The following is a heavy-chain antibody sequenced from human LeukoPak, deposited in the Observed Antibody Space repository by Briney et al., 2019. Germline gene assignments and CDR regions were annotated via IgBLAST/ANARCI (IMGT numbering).Heavy chain of an antibody. Sequence: GESMKITCKGSGYNFTSYWIGWVRQMHGKGLEGMGIIYPGDSDTRYSPSFQGQVTISADKSISTAYLQWSSLKASDTAMYYCARHHGELPYAFDIWGQGTMVTVSS. CDR3: ARHHGELPYAFDI. J-gene: IGHJ3*02. D-gene: IGHD1-26*01. CDR1: GYNFTSYW. CDR2: IYPGDSDT. V-gene: IGHV5-51*01.